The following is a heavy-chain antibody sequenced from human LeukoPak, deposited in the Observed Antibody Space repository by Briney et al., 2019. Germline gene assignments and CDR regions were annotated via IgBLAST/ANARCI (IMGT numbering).Heavy chain of an antibody. V-gene: IGHV4-34*01. D-gene: IGHD2-2*01. CDR3: ARQEIVLIPAAISSPPLAAVDY. Sequence: SETLSLTCAVYGGSFSGYYWSWIRQPPGKGLEWIGEIKHSGSTNYNPSLRSRLTISVDTSKNQFSLKLTSVTAADTAEYYCARQEIVLIPAAISSPPLAAVDYWGQGTLVTVSS. J-gene: IGHJ4*02. CDR1: GGSFSGYY. CDR2: IKHSGST.